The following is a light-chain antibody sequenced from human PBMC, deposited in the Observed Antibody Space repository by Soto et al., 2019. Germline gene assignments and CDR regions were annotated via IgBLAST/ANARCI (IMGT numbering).Light chain of an antibody. CDR1: QNVYNN. CDR2: DAS. Sequence: EILMTQSPATLSVSPGEGATLSCKASQNVYNNLAWYQQRPGQPPRLLIYDASTRATGISARFSGSGYGTEFTLTISSLQPEDFAVYFCQQCRNWPLTFGGGTKVDIK. CDR3: QQCRNWPLT. V-gene: IGKV3-15*01. J-gene: IGKJ4*01.